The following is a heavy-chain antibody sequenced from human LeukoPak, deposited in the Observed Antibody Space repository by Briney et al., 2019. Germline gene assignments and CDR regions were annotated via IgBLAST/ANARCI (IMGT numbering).Heavy chain of an antibody. Sequence: SQTPSLTCAISGDSVSSNSAAWNWIRQSPSRGLEWLGRTYYRSKWYNDYAVSVKSRITINPDTSKNQFSLQLNSVTPEDTAVYYCARETPPPGVAVAGTFDYWGQGTLVTVSS. D-gene: IGHD6-19*01. J-gene: IGHJ4*02. CDR3: ARETPPPGVAVAGTFDY. CDR1: GDSVSSNSAA. V-gene: IGHV6-1*01. CDR2: TYYRSKWYN.